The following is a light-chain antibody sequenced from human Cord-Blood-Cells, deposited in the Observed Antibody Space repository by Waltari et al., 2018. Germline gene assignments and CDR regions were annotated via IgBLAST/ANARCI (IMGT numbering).Light chain of an antibody. J-gene: IGKJ4*01. CDR1: QSVLYSSNNKNY. CDR3: QQYYSTPLT. V-gene: IGKV4-1*01. Sequence: DIVMTQSPYSLDVSLGERATINSKSSQSVLYSSNNKNYLAWYQQKPGQPPKLLIYWASTRESGVPDRFSGSGSGTDFTLTISSLQAEDVAVYYCQQYYSTPLTFGGGTKVEIK. CDR2: WAS.